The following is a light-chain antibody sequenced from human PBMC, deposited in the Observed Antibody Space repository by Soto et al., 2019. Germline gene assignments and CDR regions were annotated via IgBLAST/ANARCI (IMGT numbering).Light chain of an antibody. V-gene: IGKV3-20*01. Sequence: EIVLTQSTGTLSLSPGERATLSCRASQSVSRSYLAWYQQKPGQAPRLLIYGASSRATGIPDRFSGSGSGTDFALTISRLEPEDFAVYYCHQYDSSPLTFGGGNKVEIK. CDR2: GAS. J-gene: IGKJ4*01. CDR1: QSVSRSY. CDR3: HQYDSSPLT.